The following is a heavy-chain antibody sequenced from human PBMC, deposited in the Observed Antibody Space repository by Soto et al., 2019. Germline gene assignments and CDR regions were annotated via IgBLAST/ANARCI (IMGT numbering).Heavy chain of an antibody. CDR1: GGSISSSSYY. Sequence: QLQLQESRPGLVKPSETLSLTCTVSGGSISSSSYYWGWIRQPPGKGLEWIGSIYYSGSTYYNPYLKIRVTISVDTSKNQFSLKLSSVTAADTAVYYCARRSVVVVAATLYYYYMDVWGKGTTVTVSS. V-gene: IGHV4-39*01. CDR3: ARRSVVVVAATLYYYYMDV. CDR2: IYYSGST. J-gene: IGHJ6*03. D-gene: IGHD2-15*01.